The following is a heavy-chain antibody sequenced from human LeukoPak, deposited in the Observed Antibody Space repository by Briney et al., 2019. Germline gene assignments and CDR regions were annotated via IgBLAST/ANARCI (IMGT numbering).Heavy chain of an antibody. J-gene: IGHJ4*02. V-gene: IGHV4-39*07. CDR1: GGSISSSTYY. D-gene: IGHD6-19*01. CDR3: ARETFAVAGTFDY. Sequence: SETLSLTCTVFGGSISSSTYYWDWIRQPPGKGLEWIGSIYYSGRTYYNPSLKSRVTLSVDTSKNQFSLKLSSVTAAGTAVYYCARETFAVAGTFDYWGQGTLVTVSS. CDR2: IYYSGRT.